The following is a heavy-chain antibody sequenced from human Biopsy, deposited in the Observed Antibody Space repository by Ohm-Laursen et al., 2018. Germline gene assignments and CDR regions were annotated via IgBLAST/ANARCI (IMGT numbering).Heavy chain of an antibody. V-gene: IGHV3-21*04. CDR3: ARDGGVSYFGLDV. CDR2: VTTTSSYI. J-gene: IGHJ6*02. Sequence: GSLRLSCTASGFDFSDYSMSWVRQAPGKGLEWVSSVTTTSSYIYHADSVKGRFTISRDNAKNCLYLQMNSLRTQDTALYYCARDGGVSYFGLDVWGLGTTATVSS. D-gene: IGHD3-16*01. CDR1: GFDFSDYS.